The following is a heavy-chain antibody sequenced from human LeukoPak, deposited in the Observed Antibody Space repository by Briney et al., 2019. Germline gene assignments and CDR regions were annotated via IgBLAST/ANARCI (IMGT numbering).Heavy chain of an antibody. CDR3: ARDQYTTYYYYGMDV. CDR2: IWYDGSNQ. J-gene: IGHJ6*02. V-gene: IGHV3-33*08. Sequence: GGSLRLSCAASGFIFTSYAMSWVRQAPGKGLEWVAVIWYDGSNQYHADSVKGRFTISRDNSKNTLYLQMNSLRAEDTAVYYCARDQYTTYYYYGMDVWGQGTTVAVSS. CDR1: GFIFTSYA. D-gene: IGHD2-2*02.